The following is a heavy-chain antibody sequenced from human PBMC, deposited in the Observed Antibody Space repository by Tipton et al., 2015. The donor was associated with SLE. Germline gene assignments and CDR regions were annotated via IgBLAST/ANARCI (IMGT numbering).Heavy chain of an antibody. Sequence: TLSLTCTVSGGSISSANYYWGWIRQPPGQGLEWIGSIYYTGSAYYNPSLKSRVIISLDPSKNQFSLKLSSVTAADTAVHYCARHAEDAAGVYEWYTDPCGRGAQVTVSS. D-gene: IGHD5/OR15-5a*01. J-gene: IGHJ2*01. CDR2: IYYTGSA. CDR3: ARHAEDAAGVYEWYTDP. V-gene: IGHV4-39*07. CDR1: GGSISSANYY.